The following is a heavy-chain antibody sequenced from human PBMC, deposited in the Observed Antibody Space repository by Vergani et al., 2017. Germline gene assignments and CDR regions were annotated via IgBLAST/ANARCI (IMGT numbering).Heavy chain of an antibody. Sequence: EVQLVESGGGLVKPGGSLRLSCAASGFTFSSYSMNWVRQAPGKGLEWVSSISSSSSYIYYADSVKGRFTISRDNAKNSLYLQMNSLRAEDTAVYYCARGFRYDFWSGYYTWSGPDYWGQGTLGTVSS. V-gene: IGHV3-21*01. CDR2: ISSSSSYI. CDR1: GFTFSSYS. CDR3: ARGFRYDFWSGYYTWSGPDY. J-gene: IGHJ4*02. D-gene: IGHD3-3*01.